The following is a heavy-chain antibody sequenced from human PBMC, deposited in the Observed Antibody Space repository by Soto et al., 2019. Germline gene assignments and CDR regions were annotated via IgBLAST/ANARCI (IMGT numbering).Heavy chain of an antibody. Sequence: GGSLRLSCAASGFTFSSYAMSWVRQAPGKGLEWVSAISGSGGSTYYADSVKGRFTISRDNSKNTLYLQMNSLRAEDTAVYYCAKLRDITIFGEFYFDYWGQGTLVTVSS. CDR3: AKLRDITIFGEFYFDY. V-gene: IGHV3-23*01. CDR2: ISGSGGST. J-gene: IGHJ4*02. D-gene: IGHD3-3*01. CDR1: GFTFSSYA.